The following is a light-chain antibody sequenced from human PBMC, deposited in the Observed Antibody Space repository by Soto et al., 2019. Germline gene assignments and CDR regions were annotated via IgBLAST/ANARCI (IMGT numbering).Light chain of an antibody. V-gene: IGKV2-28*01. J-gene: IGKJ5*01. Sequence: EIVMTQSPLTLPVTPGEPASISCRSSQSLLYNNTYNYLDWYVQKPGQSPQLLIYFGSNRAPGVPDRFSGSGSGTDFTLKINRVEAEDVGTDYCMQALQSLPFGQGTRLEIQ. CDR2: FGS. CDR3: MQALQSLP. CDR1: QSLLYNNTYNY.